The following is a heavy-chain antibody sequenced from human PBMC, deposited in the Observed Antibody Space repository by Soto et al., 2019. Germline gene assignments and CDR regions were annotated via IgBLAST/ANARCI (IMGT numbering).Heavy chain of an antibody. D-gene: IGHD2-15*01. Sequence: SETLSLTCTVSGGSISTGDYSWSWVRQSPGKGLEWIGHIYNSGSTNYNPSLKSRVTISVDASKNQFSLKLSSVTAADTAVYHCARDPGYCSGGTCYPNWFDPWGQGTLVTVSS. CDR3: ARDPGYCSGGTCYPNWFDP. V-gene: IGHV4-61*08. CDR1: GGSISTGDYS. CDR2: IYNSGST. J-gene: IGHJ5*02.